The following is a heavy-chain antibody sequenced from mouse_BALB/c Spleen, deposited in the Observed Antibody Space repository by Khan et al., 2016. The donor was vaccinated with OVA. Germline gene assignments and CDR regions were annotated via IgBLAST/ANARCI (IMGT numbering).Heavy chain of an antibody. J-gene: IGHJ3*01. CDR1: GYSITSGYF. CDR2: IRYDGNS. Sequence: EVQLQESGPGLVKPSQSLSLTCSVTGYSITSGYFWNWIRQFPGNKLEWMGYIRYDGNSNYNPSLKNRISITRDTYKNQFFLKLNSVTPAETATYYCARGGSSGPAWFAYWGQGTLVTVSA. D-gene: IGHD3-1*01. CDR3: ARGGSSGPAWFAY. V-gene: IGHV3-6*02.